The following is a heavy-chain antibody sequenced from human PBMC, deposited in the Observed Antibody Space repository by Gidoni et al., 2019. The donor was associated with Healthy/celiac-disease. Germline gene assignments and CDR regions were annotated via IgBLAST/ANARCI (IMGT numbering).Heavy chain of an antibody. V-gene: IGHV4-34*01. CDR2: INHSGST. Sequence: QVQLHPWGSGLLTPSETLSPTCAVYGGSFSGYYWSWIRQPPGKGLEWIVEINHSGSTNYNPSLKSRVTISVDTSKNQFSLKLSSVTAADTAVYYWARGPLFNWGIWYFDLWGRGTLVTVSS. J-gene: IGHJ2*01. D-gene: IGHD7-27*01. CDR1: GGSFSGYY. CDR3: ARGPLFNWGIWYFDL.